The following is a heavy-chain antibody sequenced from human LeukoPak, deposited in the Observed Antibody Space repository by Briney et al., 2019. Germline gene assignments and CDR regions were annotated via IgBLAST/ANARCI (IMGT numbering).Heavy chain of an antibody. J-gene: IGHJ4*02. CDR1: GFTFSSYI. D-gene: IGHD6-19*01. Sequence: PGRSLRLSCAASGFTFSSYIMTWVRQAPGKGLEWVSSSSGSGGSTYYADSVKGRFTISRDNSKNTLYLQMNSLRAEDTAVYYCAKDKYTSGWNYFDYWGQGTLVTVSS. CDR3: AKDKYTSGWNYFDY. CDR2: SSGSGGST. V-gene: IGHV3-23*01.